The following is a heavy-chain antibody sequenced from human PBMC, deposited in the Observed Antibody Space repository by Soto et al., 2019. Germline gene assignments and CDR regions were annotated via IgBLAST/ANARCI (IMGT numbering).Heavy chain of an antibody. CDR3: ARRAGSCSSTSCYTDYYYYYGMDV. CDR1: GSIFPSYW. D-gene: IGHD2-2*02. V-gene: IGHV5-51*01. J-gene: IGHJ6*02. Sequence: GESPKTSFTGSGSIFPSYWIGWVRQRPGKGLEWMGSVYPGDSDTRYSPSFQGQVTITADKSISTAYLQWSSLKASDTAMYYCARRAGSCSSTSCYTDYYYYYGMDVWGQGTTVTVYS. CDR2: VYPGDSDT.